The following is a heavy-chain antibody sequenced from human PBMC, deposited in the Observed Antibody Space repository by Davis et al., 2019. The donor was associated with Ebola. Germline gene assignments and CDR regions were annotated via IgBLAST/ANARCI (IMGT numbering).Heavy chain of an antibody. CDR2: ISAYNGNT. J-gene: IGHJ6*02. CDR3: ARDLGGVIVRYYYYGMDV. CDR1: GYTFTSYD. D-gene: IGHD3-16*02. Sequence: AASVKVSCKASGYTFTSYDISWVRQAPGQGLEWMGWISAYNGNTNYAQKLQGRVTMTTDTSTSTAYMELRSLRSDDTAVYYCARDLGGVIVRYYYYGMDVWGQGTTVTVSS. V-gene: IGHV1-18*01.